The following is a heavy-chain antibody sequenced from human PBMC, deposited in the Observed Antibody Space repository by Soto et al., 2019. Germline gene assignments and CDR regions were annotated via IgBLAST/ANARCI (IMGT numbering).Heavy chain of an antibody. CDR3: ARIIWFGDRPTGVTLGEF. CDR1: GYPFTPYA. J-gene: IGHJ4*02. V-gene: IGHV1-3*01. Sequence: QVQLVQSGAEVKKPGASVKLSCKASGYPFTPYAIHWVRQAPGQSLEWMGWINDGNGNTKYSQKFHDRVAITRDTSASTAYMELSSLRSEATAVYLCARIIWFGDRPTGVTLGEFWGKGTLVTVSS. D-gene: IGHD3-10*01. CDR2: INDGNGNT.